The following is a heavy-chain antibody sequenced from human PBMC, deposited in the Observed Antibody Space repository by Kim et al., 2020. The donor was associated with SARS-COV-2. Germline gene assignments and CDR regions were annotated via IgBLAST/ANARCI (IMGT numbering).Heavy chain of an antibody. D-gene: IGHD3-10*01. J-gene: IGHJ4*02. V-gene: IGHV3-21*01. Sequence: ADSGKCRFTISRDNAKNSLYLQMNSLRDEDTAVYYCARDGSGSYHRFDYWGQGTLVTVSS. CDR3: ARDGSGSYHRFDY.